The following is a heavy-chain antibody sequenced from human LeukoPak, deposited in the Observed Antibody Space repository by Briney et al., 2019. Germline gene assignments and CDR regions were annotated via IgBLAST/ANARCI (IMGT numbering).Heavy chain of an antibody. Sequence: ASVKVSCKASGYTFTSYYMHWVRQAPGQGLEWMGIINPSGGSTSYAQKFQGRVTMTRDTSTSTVYMELSSLTSEDTAVYYCARQLRGLYYFDYWGQGTLVTVSS. CDR2: INPSGGST. D-gene: IGHD4-17*01. CDR3: ARQLRGLYYFDY. J-gene: IGHJ4*02. V-gene: IGHV1-46*01. CDR1: GYTFTSYY.